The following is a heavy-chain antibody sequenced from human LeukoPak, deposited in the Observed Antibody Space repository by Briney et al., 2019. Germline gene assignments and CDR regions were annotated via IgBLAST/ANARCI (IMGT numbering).Heavy chain of an antibody. Sequence: LETLSLTCSVSGGSVTSGGFYWGWLRQPPGKGPEWFATIYYTGSTYYNPSLNSRVTVSIDTSKNQFSLRLTSVTATDTAVYHCARHSGSGSLSRPFDPWGQGTLVTVSS. CDR1: GGSVTSGGFY. J-gene: IGHJ5*02. CDR3: ARHSGSGSLSRPFDP. D-gene: IGHD3-10*01. V-gene: IGHV4-39*01. CDR2: IYYTGST.